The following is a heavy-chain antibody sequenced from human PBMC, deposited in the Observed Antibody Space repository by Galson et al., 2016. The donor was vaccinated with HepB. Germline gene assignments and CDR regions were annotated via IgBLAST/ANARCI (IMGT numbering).Heavy chain of an antibody. CDR1: GFTFSSYT. Sequence: SLNLSCAASGFTFSSYTMNWVGQPPGKGREWVSSFSGNGLSTYSADPVQGRFTISRDNSKNTLYLQKDSLRADDTAIYFCARDGDSVVRPTAMTYNCFDPWGQGTLVTVSS. V-gene: IGHV3-23*01. D-gene: IGHD2-2*01. J-gene: IGHJ5*02. CDR3: ARDGDSVVRPTAMTYNCFDP. CDR2: FSGNGLST.